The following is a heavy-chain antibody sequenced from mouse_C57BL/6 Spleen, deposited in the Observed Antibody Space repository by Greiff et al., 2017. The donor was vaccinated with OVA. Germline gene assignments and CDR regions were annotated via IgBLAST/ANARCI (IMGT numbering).Heavy chain of an antibody. D-gene: IGHD2-5*01. CDR2: ISNGGGST. CDR3: ARLYSNYYAMGY. Sequence: EVQLVESGGGLVQPGGSLKLSCAASGFTFSDYYMYWVRQTPEKRLEWVAYISNGGGSTYSPDTVKGRFTISRDNAKNTLYLQMSRLRSEDTAMYYCARLYSNYYAMGYWGQGTSVTVAS. V-gene: IGHV5-12*01. CDR1: GFTFSDYY. J-gene: IGHJ4*01.